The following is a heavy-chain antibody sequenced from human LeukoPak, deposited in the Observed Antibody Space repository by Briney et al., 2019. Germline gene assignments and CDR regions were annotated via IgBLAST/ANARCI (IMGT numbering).Heavy chain of an antibody. Sequence: GGSLRLSCAASGFTFSTYAVSWVRQAPGKGLEWVSSVSGSGDSTYYADSVKGRFTISRDNSKNTMFLQMNSLRADDTAVYYCARARYCRSSSCYIDSWGQGALVTVSS. V-gene: IGHV3-23*01. J-gene: IGHJ4*02. CDR1: GFTFSTYA. CDR2: VSGSGDST. D-gene: IGHD2-2*01. CDR3: ARARYCRSSSCYIDS.